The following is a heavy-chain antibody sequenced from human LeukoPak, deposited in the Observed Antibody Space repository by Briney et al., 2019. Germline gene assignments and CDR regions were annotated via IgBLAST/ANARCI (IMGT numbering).Heavy chain of an antibody. CDR1: GGSMTGYY. V-gene: IGHV4-59*08. CDR3: ARHARSTFSTSWYDP. J-gene: IGHJ5*02. Sequence: PSETLSLTCTVSGGSMTGYYWSWIRQPPGKGLEWIAYIYYSGGTNYNPSLKSRVTISVNTSKNQFSLKLSSVTAADTAVYYCARHARSTFSTSWYDPWGQGTLVTVSS. D-gene: IGHD2-2*01. CDR2: IYYSGGT.